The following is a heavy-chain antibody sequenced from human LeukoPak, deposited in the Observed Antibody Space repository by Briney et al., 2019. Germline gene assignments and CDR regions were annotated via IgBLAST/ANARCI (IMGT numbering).Heavy chain of an antibody. D-gene: IGHD5-24*01. CDR2: IYYTGST. CDR1: GGSISSDS. J-gene: IGHJ4*02. Sequence: SETLSLTCTVSGGSISSDSWSWIRQPPGKGLEWIGYIYYTGSTNYNPSLNSRVTISVDTSKSQISLQLRSVTAADTAVYYCATGDGYIYYWGQGTLVTVSS. CDR3: ATGDGYIYY. V-gene: IGHV4-59*01.